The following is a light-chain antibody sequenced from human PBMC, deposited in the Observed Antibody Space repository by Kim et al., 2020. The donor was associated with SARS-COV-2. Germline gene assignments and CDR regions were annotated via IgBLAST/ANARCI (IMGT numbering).Light chain of an antibody. CDR3: QVWDSSSDHWV. Sequence: APGKTARITCGGNNIGTKSVHWYQQKPGQAPVVVIYHDSDRPSGIPERFSGSNSGNTATLTISRAEAGDEADYYCQVWDSSSDHWVFGGGTKVTVL. CDR1: NIGTKS. CDR2: HDS. V-gene: IGLV3-21*01. J-gene: IGLJ3*02.